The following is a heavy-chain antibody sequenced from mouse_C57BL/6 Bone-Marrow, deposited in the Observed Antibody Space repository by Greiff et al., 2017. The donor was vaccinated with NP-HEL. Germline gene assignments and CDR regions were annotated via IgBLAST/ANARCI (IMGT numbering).Heavy chain of an antibody. CDR1: GFTFSDYG. Sequence: EVKLMESGGGLVKPGGSLKLSCAASGFTFSDYGMHWVRQAPEKGLEWVAYISSGSSTIYYVDTVKGRFTISRDNAKNTLFLQMTSLRSEDTAMYYCAKDYYGSSYYAMDYWGQGTSVTVSS. D-gene: IGHD1-1*01. CDR2: ISSGSSTI. J-gene: IGHJ4*01. V-gene: IGHV5-17*01. CDR3: AKDYYGSSYYAMDY.